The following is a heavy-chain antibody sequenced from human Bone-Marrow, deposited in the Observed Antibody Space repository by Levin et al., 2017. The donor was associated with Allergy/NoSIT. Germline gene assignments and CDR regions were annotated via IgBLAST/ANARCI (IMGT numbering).Heavy chain of an antibody. Sequence: RGESLKISCAASGFTFSGFGMHWVRQASGKGLEWVGRIRNKNNRYATEYAASVKGRFTISRDDSKNTAYLQMNSLKSEDTAVYYCTRDGSGQGIDFDYWGQGTLVTVSS. CDR1: GFTFSGFG. CDR2: IRNKNNRYAT. V-gene: IGHV3-73*01. CDR3: TRDGSGQGIDFDY. J-gene: IGHJ4*02. D-gene: IGHD3-10*01.